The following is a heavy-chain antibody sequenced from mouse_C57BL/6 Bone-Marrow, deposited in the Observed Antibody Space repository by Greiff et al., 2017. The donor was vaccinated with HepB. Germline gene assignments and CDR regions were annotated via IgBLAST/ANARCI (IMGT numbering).Heavy chain of an antibody. J-gene: IGHJ4*01. D-gene: IGHD1-1*01. CDR2: ISSGGSYT. CDR1: GFTFSSYG. CDR3: ARALSETVVAENAMDY. Sequence: EVQLVESGGDLVKPGGSLKLSCAASGFTFSSYGMSWVRQTPDKRLEWVATISSGGSYTYYPDSVKGRFTISRDNAKNTLYLQMSSLKSEDTAMYYCARALSETVVAENAMDYWGQGTSVTVSS. V-gene: IGHV5-6*01.